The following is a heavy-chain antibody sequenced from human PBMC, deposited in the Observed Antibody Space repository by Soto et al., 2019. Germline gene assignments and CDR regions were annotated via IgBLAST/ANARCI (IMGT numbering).Heavy chain of an antibody. CDR2: ISSSGGTI. CDR1: GFSFSSYS. CDR3: ARGKIAVPGTQYYGLDV. Sequence: PGGSLRLSCAASGFSFSSYSMNWVRQAPGKGLEWIAYISSSGGTILYADSIRGRFTISRDDAKKSLYLQMNSLRDEDTAVYYCARGKIAVPGTQYYGLDVWGQGTTVTVSS. V-gene: IGHV3-48*02. J-gene: IGHJ6*01. D-gene: IGHD6-19*01.